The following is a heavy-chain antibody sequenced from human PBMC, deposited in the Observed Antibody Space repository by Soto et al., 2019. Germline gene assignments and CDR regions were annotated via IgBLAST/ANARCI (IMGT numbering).Heavy chain of an antibody. D-gene: IGHD1-26*01. CDR1: GFTFGDYA. CDR3: TRVRYSGSSDY. Sequence: GGSLRLSCTASGFTFGDYAMIWVRQAPGKGLEWVGFTRSKAYGGTTEYAASVKGRFTISRDDSKSIAYLQMISLKTEDTAVYYCTRVRYSGSSDYWGQGTLVTVSS. J-gene: IGHJ4*02. CDR2: TRSKAYGGTT. V-gene: IGHV3-49*04.